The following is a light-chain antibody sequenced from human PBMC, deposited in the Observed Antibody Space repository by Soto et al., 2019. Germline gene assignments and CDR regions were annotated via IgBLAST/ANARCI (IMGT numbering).Light chain of an antibody. J-gene: IGKJ4*01. V-gene: IGKV3-11*01. CDR1: QSFRGL. Sequence: EVVLTQSPVTLSLSPGERATLSCRASQSFRGLLAWYQQKPGQAPRLLIYDAYNRATGIPPRFSGSGSGTEFTLTISSLQSEDFAVYYCQQYIRWPLTFGGGTKVDIK. CDR2: DAY. CDR3: QQYIRWPLT.